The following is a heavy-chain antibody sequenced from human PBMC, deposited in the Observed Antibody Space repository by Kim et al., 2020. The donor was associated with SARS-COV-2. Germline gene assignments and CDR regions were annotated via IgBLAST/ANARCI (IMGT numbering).Heavy chain of an antibody. CDR3: AKEGVVAAGWFDP. J-gene: IGHJ5*02. D-gene: IGHD2-15*01. CDR2: IWYDGSNK. CDR1: GFTFSSYG. Sequence: GGSLRLSCAASGFTFSSYGMHWVRQAPGKGLEWVAVIWYDGSNKYYADSVKGRFTISRDNSKNTLYLQMNSLRAEDTAVYYCAKEGVVAAGWFDPWGQGTLVTVSS. V-gene: IGHV3-33*06.